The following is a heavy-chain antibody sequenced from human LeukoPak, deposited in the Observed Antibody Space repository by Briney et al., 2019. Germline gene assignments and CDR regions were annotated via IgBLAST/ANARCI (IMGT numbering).Heavy chain of an antibody. D-gene: IGHD6-13*01. CDR2: IYHSGST. J-gene: IGHJ5*02. CDR1: GYSISSGYF. CDR3: ARAYSSSWYFNWFDP. V-gene: IGHV4-38-2*02. Sequence: ASETLSLTCTVSGYSISSGYFWGWIRQPPGKGLEWIGTIYHSGSTYYNASLESRVTISVDTSKNQFSLKLSSVTAADTAVYYCARAYSSSWYFNWFDPWGQGTLVTASS.